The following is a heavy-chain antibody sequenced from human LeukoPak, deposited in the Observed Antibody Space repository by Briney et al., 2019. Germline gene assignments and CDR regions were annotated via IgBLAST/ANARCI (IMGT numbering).Heavy chain of an antibody. Sequence: GGSLRLSCSASGFTVRSDYMGWVRQAPGKGLGWVSVIYSGGNTYSADSVKGRSTISRDNTKTSLYVQMNSLRAEDTAVYYCAKPWDDYYMDVWGEGTTVTVSS. V-gene: IGHV3-66*04. D-gene: IGHD1-26*01. CDR2: IYSGGNT. CDR1: GFTVRSDY. J-gene: IGHJ6*03. CDR3: AKPWDDYYMDV.